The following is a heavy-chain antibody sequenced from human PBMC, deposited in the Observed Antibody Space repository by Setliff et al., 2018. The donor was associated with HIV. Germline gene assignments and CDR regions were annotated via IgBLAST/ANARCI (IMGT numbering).Heavy chain of an antibody. CDR1: GFSNSA. V-gene: IGHV3-73*01. Sequence: GGSLRLSCAASGFSNSALHWVRQAPGKGLEWVGRIRSKANNYATDYAAPVKGRFTISRDDSKSTLYLQLTTLRTEDTGFYFCTREIRDGYPRSSNWGQGTLVTVSS. D-gene: IGHD3-10*01. J-gene: IGHJ4*02. CDR3: TREIRDGYPRSSN. CDR2: IRSKANNYAT.